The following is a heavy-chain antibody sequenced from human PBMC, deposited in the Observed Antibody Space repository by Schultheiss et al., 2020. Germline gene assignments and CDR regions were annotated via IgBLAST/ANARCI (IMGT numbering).Heavy chain of an antibody. J-gene: IGHJ3*02. CDR2: IYYSGST. CDR1: GGSISSGGYY. D-gene: IGHD3-3*01. V-gene: IGHV4-31*03. Sequence: SETLSLTCTVSGGSISSGGYYWSWIRQHPGKGLEWIGYIYYSGSTYYNPSLKSRVTISVDTSKNQFSLKLSSVTAADTAVYYCAREGYDFWSGYCDAFDIWGQGTMVT. CDR3: AREGYDFWSGYCDAFDI.